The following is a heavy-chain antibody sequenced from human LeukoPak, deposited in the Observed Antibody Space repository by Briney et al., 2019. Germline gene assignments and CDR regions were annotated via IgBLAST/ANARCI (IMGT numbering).Heavy chain of an antibody. CDR1: GFTFGSYE. J-gene: IGHJ4*02. CDR2: ISGSPDNT. Sequence: GGSLRLSCAASGFTFGSYEMNWVRQAPGKGLEWVSEISGSPDNTYYADSVKGRFATSRDDSRNTLYLQMNSLRAEDTAVYYCARLVGVSPLDYWGQGTPVTLSS. CDR3: ARLVGVSPLDY. V-gene: IGHV3-23*01. D-gene: IGHD3-16*01.